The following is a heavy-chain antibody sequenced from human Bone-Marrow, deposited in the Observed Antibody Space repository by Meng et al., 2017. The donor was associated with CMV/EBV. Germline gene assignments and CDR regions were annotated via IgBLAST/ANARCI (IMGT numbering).Heavy chain of an antibody. V-gene: IGHV3-30*03. Sequence: GESLKISCAASGFTFSSYSMNWVRQAPGKGLEWVAVISYDGSNKYYADSVKGRFTISRDNSKNTLYLQMNSLRAEDTAVYYCARDSESSSWLSYYYYYGMDVWGQGTTVTASS. J-gene: IGHJ6*02. CDR1: GFTFSSYS. D-gene: IGHD6-13*01. CDR2: ISYDGSNK. CDR3: ARDSESSSWLSYYYYYGMDV.